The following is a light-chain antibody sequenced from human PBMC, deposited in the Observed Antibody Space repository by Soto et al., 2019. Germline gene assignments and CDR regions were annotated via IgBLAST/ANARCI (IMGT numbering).Light chain of an antibody. CDR1: SSDVGGYNY. CDR3: CSYAGSYNYVV. Sequence: HSVVTQPRWVTGYTSQSAAIFCTRTSSDVGGYNYVSWYQQHPGKAPKLMIYDVSKRPSGVPDRFSGSKSGNTASLTISGLQAEDEADSYCCSYAGSYNYVVFRGGTKVTVL. J-gene: IGLJ2*01. CDR2: DVS. V-gene: IGLV2-11*01.